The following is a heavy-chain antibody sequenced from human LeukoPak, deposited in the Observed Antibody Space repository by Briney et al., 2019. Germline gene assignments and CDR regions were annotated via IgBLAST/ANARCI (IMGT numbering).Heavy chain of an antibody. CDR3: AREALYDSSSSLGAFDI. Sequence: QLGASLRLSCAASGFTFTDSWRHWVRQAPGKGLMWVARVNTIGNSTIYADSVKGRFDVSRYHTTNVVYLQMNGLSFDDTGVYYCAREALYDSSSSLGAFDIWGHGTMVTVSS. D-gene: IGHD3-22*01. V-gene: IGHV3-74*01. CDR1: GFTFTDSW. CDR2: VNTIGNST. J-gene: IGHJ3*02.